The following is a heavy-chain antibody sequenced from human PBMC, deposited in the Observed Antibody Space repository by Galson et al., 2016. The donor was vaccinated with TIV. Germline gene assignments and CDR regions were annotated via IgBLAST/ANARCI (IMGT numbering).Heavy chain of an antibody. CDR3: ATVGVTTGFEY. V-gene: IGHV3-11*03. Sequence: SLRLSCAASGFAFNNYYLTWIRQTPGKGLEWVSHISGSGNYRDYADSVKGRFTISRDNDKNSVYLQMNSLRAEDTAVYYCATVGVTTGFEYWGQGTLVTVSS. CDR1: GFAFNNYY. D-gene: IGHD1-14*01. J-gene: IGHJ4*02. CDR2: ISGSGNYR.